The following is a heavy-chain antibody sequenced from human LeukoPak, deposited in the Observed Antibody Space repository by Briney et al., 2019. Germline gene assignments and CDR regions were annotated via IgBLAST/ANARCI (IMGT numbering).Heavy chain of an antibody. J-gene: IGHJ4*02. CDR3: ARGSGSSAWLIDY. Sequence: GGSLRLSCAASGFSFSSHSMNWVRQAPGEGLEWVSIITSSSAYIDYADSVRGRFTISRDDAKNSLFLQMNSLRAEDTALYYCARGSGSSAWLIDYWGQGALVTVSS. CDR2: ITSSSAYI. V-gene: IGHV3-21*01. CDR1: GFSFSSHS. D-gene: IGHD1-26*01.